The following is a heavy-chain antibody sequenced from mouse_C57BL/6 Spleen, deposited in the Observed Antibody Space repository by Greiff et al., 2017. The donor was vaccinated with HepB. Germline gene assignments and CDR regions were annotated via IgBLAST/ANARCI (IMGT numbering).Heavy chain of an antibody. Sequence: QVQLQQSGAELVKPGASVKISCKASGYAFSSYWMNWVKQRPGKGLEWIGQIYPGDGDTNYNGKFKGKATLTADKSSSTAYMQLSSLTSEDSAVYFCAREGLSYGFDYWGQGTTLTVSS. D-gene: IGHD1-1*01. J-gene: IGHJ2*01. CDR2: IYPGDGDT. V-gene: IGHV1-80*01. CDR3: AREGLSYGFDY. CDR1: GYAFSSYW.